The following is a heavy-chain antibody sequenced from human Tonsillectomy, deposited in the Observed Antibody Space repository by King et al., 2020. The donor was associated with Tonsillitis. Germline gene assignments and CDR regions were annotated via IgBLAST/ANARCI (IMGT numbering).Heavy chain of an antibody. Sequence: VQLVQSGAEVKKPGASVKVSCKASGYTFTGYYMHWVRQAPGQGLEWMGWINPNSGGTNYAQKFQGRVTMTRDTSISTAYMELSRLRSDDTAVYYCAREEVDTRYYYYYGMDVWGQGTTVTVSS. CDR3: AREEVDTRYYYYYGMDV. J-gene: IGHJ6*02. CDR1: GYTFTGYY. D-gene: IGHD5-18*01. V-gene: IGHV1-2*02. CDR2: INPNSGGT.